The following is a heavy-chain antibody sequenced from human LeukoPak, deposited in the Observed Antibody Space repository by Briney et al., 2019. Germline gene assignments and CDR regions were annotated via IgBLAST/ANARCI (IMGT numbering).Heavy chain of an antibody. CDR1: GYTFTGYY. Sequence: ASVKVSCKASGYTFTGYYMHWVRQAPGQGLEWMGWINPNSGGTNYAQKFQGRVTMTRDTSISTAYMELSRLRSDDTAVYYCARGRRNYYGSPSNWFDPWGQGTLVTVSS. CDR2: INPNSGGT. D-gene: IGHD3-10*01. CDR3: ARGRRNYYGSPSNWFDP. J-gene: IGHJ5*02. V-gene: IGHV1-2*02.